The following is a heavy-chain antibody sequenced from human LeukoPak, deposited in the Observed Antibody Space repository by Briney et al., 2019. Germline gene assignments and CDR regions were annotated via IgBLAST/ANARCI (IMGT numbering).Heavy chain of an antibody. CDR1: SDSISSYY. Sequence: PSETLSLTCTVSSDSISSYYWSWIRQPPGKGLEWIGYIHYTGTTSYNPSLKSRVTISVDTSKNQCSLTLSSVTAADTAVYYCARDRDDSSTYYFRLDPWGQGTLVTVSS. J-gene: IGHJ5*02. V-gene: IGHV4-59*01. CDR2: IHYTGTT. D-gene: IGHD3-22*01. CDR3: ARDRDDSSTYYFRLDP.